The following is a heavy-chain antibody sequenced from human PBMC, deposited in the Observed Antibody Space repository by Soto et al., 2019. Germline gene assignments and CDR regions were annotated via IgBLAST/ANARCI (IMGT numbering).Heavy chain of an antibody. CDR1: GGSISSGGYY. V-gene: IGHV4-31*03. D-gene: IGHD3-3*01. Sequence: QVQLQESGPGLVKPSQTLSLTCTVSGGSISSGGYYWSWIRQHPGKGLDPQHPGKGLEWIGYIYYRGFTYYHPSLKSRVTLAVDTSKNQFSLKLSSVTAADTAVYYCARSISPWGQGTLVTVSS. J-gene: IGHJ5*02. CDR2: IYYRGFT. CDR3: ARSISP.